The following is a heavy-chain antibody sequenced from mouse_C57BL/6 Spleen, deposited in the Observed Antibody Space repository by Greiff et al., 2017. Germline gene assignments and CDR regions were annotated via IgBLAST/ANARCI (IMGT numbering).Heavy chain of an antibody. Sequence: VQLQQPGAELVRPGTSVKLSCKASGYTFTSYWMHWVKQRPGQGLEWIGVIDPSDSYTNYNQKFKGQATLTVDTSSSTAYMQLSRLTSEDSAVYYCARAYGSSLYYFDYWGQGTTLTVSS. CDR3: ARAYGSSLYYFDY. J-gene: IGHJ2*01. CDR2: IDPSDSYT. CDR1: GYTFTSYW. D-gene: IGHD1-1*01. V-gene: IGHV1-59*01.